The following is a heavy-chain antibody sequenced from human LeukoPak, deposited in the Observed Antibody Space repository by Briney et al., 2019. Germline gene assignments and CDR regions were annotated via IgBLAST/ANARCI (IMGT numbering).Heavy chain of an antibody. D-gene: IGHD4-11*01. J-gene: IGHJ4*02. Sequence: SVKVSCKASGGTFSSYAISWVRQAPGQGLEWMGRIIPIFGTANYAQKFQGRVTITTDESTSTAYMELSSLRSEDTAVYYCARSRSPRHDYSNYRYWGQGTLVTVSS. CDR3: ARSRSPRHDYSNYRY. CDR1: GGTFSSYA. V-gene: IGHV1-69*05. CDR2: IIPIFGTA.